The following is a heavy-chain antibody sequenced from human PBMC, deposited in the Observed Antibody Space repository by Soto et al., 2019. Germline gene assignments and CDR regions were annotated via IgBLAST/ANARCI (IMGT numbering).Heavy chain of an antibody. Sequence: GASVKVSCKASGGTFSSYTISWVRQAPGQGLERMGRIIPILGIANYAQKFQGRVTITADKSTSTAYMELSSLRSEDTAVYCCAGSSQTAAWYFDLWGRGTLVTISS. J-gene: IGHJ2*01. V-gene: IGHV1-69*02. D-gene: IGHD6-13*01. CDR1: GGTFSSYT. CDR3: AGSSQTAAWYFDL. CDR2: IIPILGIA.